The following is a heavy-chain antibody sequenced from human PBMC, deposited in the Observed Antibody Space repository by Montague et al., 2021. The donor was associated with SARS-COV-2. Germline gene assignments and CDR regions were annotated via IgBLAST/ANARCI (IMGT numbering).Heavy chain of an antibody. CDR3: ARSYGTTVVTRAFDY. V-gene: IGHV2-70*01. CDR2: IDWDDDK. Sequence: PALVKPTQTLTLTCTFSEFSLSTSGMCVSWIRQPPGKALEWLTLIDWDDDKYYSTSLKTRLTISKDTSKNQVVLTMTNMDPVDTATYYCARSYGTTVVTRAFDYWGRGTLVTVSS. J-gene: IGHJ4*02. D-gene: IGHD4-23*01. CDR1: EFSLSTSGMC.